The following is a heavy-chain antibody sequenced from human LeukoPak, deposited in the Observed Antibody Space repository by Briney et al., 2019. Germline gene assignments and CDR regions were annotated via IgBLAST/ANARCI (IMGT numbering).Heavy chain of an antibody. CDR1: GYSISSGYY. Sequence: SSETLSLTCAVSGYSISSGYYWGWIRHPPGKGLEWIGSIYHSGSTYYNPPLKSRLTISVDTSKNQFSLKLSSVTAADTAVYYCARHPVPAADISGWFDPWGQGTLVTVCS. J-gene: IGHJ5*02. CDR3: ARHPVPAADISGWFDP. V-gene: IGHV4-38-2*01. CDR2: IYHSGST. D-gene: IGHD2-2*01.